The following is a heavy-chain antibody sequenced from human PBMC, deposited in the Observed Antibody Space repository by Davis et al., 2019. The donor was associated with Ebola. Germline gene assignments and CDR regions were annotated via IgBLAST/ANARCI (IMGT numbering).Heavy chain of an antibody. Sequence: GESLKISCAASGFSFSSLAMSWVRQAPGKGLEWVSALSGSGRRTYYADSVKGRFTISRDNAKNSLYLQMNSLRAEDTAVYYCARDLTIFGYYYYGMDVWGQGTTVTVSS. V-gene: IGHV3-23*01. J-gene: IGHJ6*02. CDR3: ARDLTIFGYYYYGMDV. CDR2: LSGSGRRT. D-gene: IGHD3-3*01. CDR1: GFSFSSLA.